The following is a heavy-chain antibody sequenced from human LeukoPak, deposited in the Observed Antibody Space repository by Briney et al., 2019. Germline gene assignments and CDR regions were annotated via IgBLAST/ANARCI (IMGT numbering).Heavy chain of an antibody. CDR1: GFTFSRYG. CDR2: IWYDGSNR. D-gene: IGHD3-10*01. V-gene: IGHV3-33*01. J-gene: IGHJ5*02. CDR3: ARGSDGGWFDP. Sequence: PGGSLRLSCAASGFTFSRYGMHWVRQAPGKGLEGVAVIWYDGSNRYYGDSGKGRFTISRDNSKKTLYLQMHSLRAEDPAVYYCARGSDGGWFDPWGQGTLVTVSS.